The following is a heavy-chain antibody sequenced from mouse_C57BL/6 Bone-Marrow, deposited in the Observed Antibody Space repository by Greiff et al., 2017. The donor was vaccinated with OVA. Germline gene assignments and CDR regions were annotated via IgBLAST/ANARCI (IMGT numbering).Heavy chain of an antibody. Sequence: QVQLQQSGPELVKPGASVKISCKASGYAFRSSWMTWVKPRPGKGLEWIGRIYPGDGDTNYNGKFKGKATLTADKSSSTAYMQLSSLTSEDSAVYFCARGGWFVPFDYWGQGTTLTVSS. V-gene: IGHV1-82*01. CDR2: IYPGDGDT. CDR1: GYAFRSSW. J-gene: IGHJ2*01. D-gene: IGHD2-3*01. CDR3: ARGGWFVPFDY.